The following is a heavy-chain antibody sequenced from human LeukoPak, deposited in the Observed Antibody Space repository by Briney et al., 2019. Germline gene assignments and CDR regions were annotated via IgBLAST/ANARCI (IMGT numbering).Heavy chain of an antibody. D-gene: IGHD7-27*01. V-gene: IGHV3-66*02. J-gene: IGHJ4*02. Sequence: GGSLRLSCAASGLTVSSNYMTWIRQAPRKGLEWVSIIYSGGNTYYADSVKGRFAISRDNSKNTVYIQMNSLRAEDTAVYYCVNLPGGGYWGQGTLVTVSS. CDR3: VNLPGGGY. CDR2: IYSGGNT. CDR1: GLTVSSNY.